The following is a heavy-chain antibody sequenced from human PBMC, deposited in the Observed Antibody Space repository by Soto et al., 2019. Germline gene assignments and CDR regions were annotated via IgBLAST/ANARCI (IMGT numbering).Heavy chain of an antibody. CDR2: MNTNSGNT. V-gene: IGHV1-8*01. D-gene: IGHD6-19*01. CDR3: ARGLGYSSGWYSWGMDV. CDR1: GYTFTSYD. Sequence: QVQLVQSGAEVKKPGASVKVSCKASGYTFTSYDINWVRQATGQGLEWMGWMNTNSGNTGYAQKFQGRVTMTRNTSISTAYMELSSLRSEDTAVYYCARGLGYSSGWYSWGMDVWGQGTTVTVSS. J-gene: IGHJ6*02.